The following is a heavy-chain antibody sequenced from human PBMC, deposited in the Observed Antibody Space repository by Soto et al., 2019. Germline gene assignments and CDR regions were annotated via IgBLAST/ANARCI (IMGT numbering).Heavy chain of an antibody. CDR2: ISSSSSYI. CDR1: GFTFSSYS. V-gene: IGHV3-21*01. Sequence: GSLRLSCAASGFTFSSYSMNWVRQAPGKGLEWVSSISSSSSYIYYADSVKGRFTISRDNAKNSLYLQMNSLRAEDTAVYYCARGYGDYGAFDIWGQGTMVTVSS. CDR3: ARGYGDYGAFDI. D-gene: IGHD4-17*01. J-gene: IGHJ3*02.